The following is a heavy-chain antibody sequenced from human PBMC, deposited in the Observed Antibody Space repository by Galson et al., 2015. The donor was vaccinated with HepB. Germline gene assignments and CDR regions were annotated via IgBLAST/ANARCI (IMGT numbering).Heavy chain of an antibody. Sequence: SVKVSCKASGYTFTSYSISWVRQAPGQGLEWMGWISAYNGNTNYAQKLQGRVTMTTDTSTSTAYMELRSLRSDDTAVYYCAIVVRYQLLYVYMDVWGKGTTVTVSS. D-gene: IGHD2-2*02. CDR1: GYTFTSYS. CDR2: ISAYNGNT. J-gene: IGHJ6*03. V-gene: IGHV1-18*01. CDR3: AIVVRYQLLYVYMDV.